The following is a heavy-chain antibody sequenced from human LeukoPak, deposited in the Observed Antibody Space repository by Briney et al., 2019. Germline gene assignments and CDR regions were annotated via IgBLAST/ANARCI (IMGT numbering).Heavy chain of an antibody. CDR2: IKYDGSEK. J-gene: IGHJ4*02. CDR3: ARPGLYCSGGSCYPFEY. Sequence: GGSLRLSCAASGLTFDSSWMTWVRQAPGKGLEWVANIKYDGSEKYYVDSVKGRFTVSRDNAKNSLLLQMNSLRVEDTAVYYCARPGLYCSGGSCYPFEYWGQGTLVTVSS. D-gene: IGHD2-15*01. V-gene: IGHV3-7*01. CDR1: GLTFDSSW.